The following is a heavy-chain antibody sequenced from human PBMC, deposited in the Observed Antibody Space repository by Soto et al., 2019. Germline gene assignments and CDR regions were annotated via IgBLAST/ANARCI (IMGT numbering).Heavy chain of an antibody. Sequence: PGGSLRLSCAASGFTFSSYLMSWFRQAPGKGLEWVANIKQDGSEENYVDSVKGRFTISRDNAKNALYLQMNSLRVEDTAVYYCAREIAARLWGKGTTVTVSS. CDR3: AREIAARL. D-gene: IGHD6-6*01. CDR1: GFTFSSYL. CDR2: IKQDGSEE. V-gene: IGHV3-7*01. J-gene: IGHJ6*04.